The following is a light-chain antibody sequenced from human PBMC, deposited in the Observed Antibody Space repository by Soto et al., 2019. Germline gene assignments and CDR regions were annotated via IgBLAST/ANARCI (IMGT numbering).Light chain of an antibody. V-gene: IGKV3-20*01. CDR2: GAS. J-gene: IGKJ2*01. Sequence: EIVLTQSPGTLSLSPGERATLSCRASQSVSSSSLAWYQQKPGQAPRLLIYGASSRATGIPDRFSGSGSGTDFTLTISRLELEDFAVYYCQQYGSSPLYTFGQGTKLEIK. CDR1: QSVSSSS. CDR3: QQYGSSPLYT.